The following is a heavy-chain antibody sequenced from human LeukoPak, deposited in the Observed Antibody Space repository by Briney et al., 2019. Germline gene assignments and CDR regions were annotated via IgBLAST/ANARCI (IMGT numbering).Heavy chain of an antibody. D-gene: IGHD3-3*01. CDR3: ASGPPFLKYFEY. CDR2: ISVGAEYI. V-gene: IGHV3-23*01. CDR1: GFTFSSYA. Sequence: AGGSLRLSCAASGFTFSSYAMSWVRQAPGKGLEWVSTISVGAEYIFYADSVKGRFTISRDDSNNALYLQMHSLRAEDTALYYCASGPPFLKYFEYWGQGTLVTVSS. J-gene: IGHJ4*02.